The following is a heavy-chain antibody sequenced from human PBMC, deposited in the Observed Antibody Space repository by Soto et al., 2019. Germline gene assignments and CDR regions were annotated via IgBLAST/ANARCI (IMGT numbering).Heavy chain of an antibody. D-gene: IGHD1-26*01. CDR2: IYFDGITT. J-gene: IGHJ4*02. CDR1: GFTFNTHL. CDR3: ARGGAMGVDY. Sequence: TGGSLRLSCTASGFTFNTHLMHGVRQAPGKGLVWVSRIYFDGITTNYADSVKGRLTVSRDNAKNTVYLHVNTLRDEDTAVYYCARGGAMGVDYWGQGTLVTVSS. V-gene: IGHV3-74*01.